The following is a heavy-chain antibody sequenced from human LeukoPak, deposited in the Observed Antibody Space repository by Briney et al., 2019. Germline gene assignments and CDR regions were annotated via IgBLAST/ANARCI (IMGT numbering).Heavy chain of an antibody. J-gene: IGHJ4*02. D-gene: IGHD6-19*01. Sequence: SETLSLTCAVYGGSFSGYYWSWIRHPPGKGLEWIGEINHSGSTNYNPSLKSRVTISVDTSKNQFSLKLSSVTAADTAVYYCARTQGLYQWLAPYAHYFDYWGQGTLVTVSS. CDR3: ARTQGLYQWLAPYAHYFDY. V-gene: IGHV4-34*01. CDR1: GGSFSGYY. CDR2: INHSGST.